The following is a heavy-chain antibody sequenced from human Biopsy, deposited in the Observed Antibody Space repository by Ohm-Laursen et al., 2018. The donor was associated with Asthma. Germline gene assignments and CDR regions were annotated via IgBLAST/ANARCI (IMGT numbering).Heavy chain of an antibody. CDR1: YRSITSGGYY. CDR3: ARAQDYYDSRGYYRSFDY. J-gene: IGHJ4*02. D-gene: IGHD3-22*01. CDR2: IYYSGST. V-gene: IGHV4-31*03. Sequence: SHTLSLTCTVSYRSITSGGYYWTWIRQHPGKGLEWIGFIYYSGSTYYNPSLKSRVSISIDTSKNQFSLKLSSVTAADTAVYYCARAQDYYDSRGYYRSFDYWGQGTLVTVSS.